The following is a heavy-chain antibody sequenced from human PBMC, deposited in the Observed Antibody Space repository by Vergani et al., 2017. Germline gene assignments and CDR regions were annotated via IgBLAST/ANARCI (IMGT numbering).Heavy chain of an antibody. J-gene: IGHJ4*02. CDR2: ISYDGSNK. V-gene: IGHV3-30-3*01. Sequence: QVQLVESGGGVVQPGRSLRLSCTVSGITFSDYAFHWVRHAPGKGLEWVAVISYDGSNKYYADSVRGRFTISRDDSKNTLYLQMNSLTTEDTAMYYCAKGGPNLGSGGLYFCFHYWGQGTRVTVSS. CDR3: AKGGPNLGSGGLYFCFHY. CDR1: GITFSDYA. D-gene: IGHD3-10*01.